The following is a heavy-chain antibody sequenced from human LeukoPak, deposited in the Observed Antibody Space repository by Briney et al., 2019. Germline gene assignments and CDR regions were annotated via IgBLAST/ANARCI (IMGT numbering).Heavy chain of an antibody. CDR3: ARGGAGTVDYFGY. CDR2: IYYSGST. CDR1: GGSISSYY. D-gene: IGHD6-19*01. Sequence: SETLSLTCTVTGGSISSYYWSWIRQPPGKGLEWIGHIYYSGSTNYNPSLKSRDTISVDTSKNQCSLKLSSVTAADTAVYYCARGGAGTVDYFGYWGEGTLVTVSS. J-gene: IGHJ4*02. V-gene: IGHV4-59*01.